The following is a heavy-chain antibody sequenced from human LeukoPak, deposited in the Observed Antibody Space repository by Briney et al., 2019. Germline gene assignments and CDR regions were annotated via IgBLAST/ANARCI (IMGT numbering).Heavy chain of an antibody. D-gene: IGHD4-23*01. J-gene: IGHJ4*02. CDR3: ARAGPTNSFDY. CDR2: INAGNGNT. Sequence: ASVTVSCKASGYTFTSYTMHWVRQAPGQRLEWMGWINAGNGNTKYSQKFQGRVTITRDTSASTAYMELSSLRSEDTAVYYCARAGPTNSFDYWGQGTLVTVSS. V-gene: IGHV1-3*01. CDR1: GYTFTSYT.